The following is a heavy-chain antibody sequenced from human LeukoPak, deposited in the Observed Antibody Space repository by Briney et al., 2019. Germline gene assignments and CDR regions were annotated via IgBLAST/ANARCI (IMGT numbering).Heavy chain of an antibody. CDR3: ARDPGVGVPDH. J-gene: IGHJ4*02. CDR1: GFTFSTYW. D-gene: IGHD3-16*01. V-gene: IGHV3-7*01. CDR2: IKRDGSEK. Sequence: GGSLRLSCAASGFTFSTYWMAWVRQAPGKGLEWVANIKRDGSEKYYVGSVKGRFTVSRDSAYNSVYLQMNSLRVDDTGFYYCARDPGVGVPDHWGQGTLVTVSS.